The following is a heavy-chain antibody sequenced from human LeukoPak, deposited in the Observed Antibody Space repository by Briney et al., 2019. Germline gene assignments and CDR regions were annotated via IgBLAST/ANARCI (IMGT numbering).Heavy chain of an antibody. V-gene: IGHV1-18*01. CDR3: ARACSRVLVVPAAMPDV. D-gene: IGHD2-2*01. CDR2: ISAYNGNT. Sequence: ASVTVSCMASGYTFTSYGISWVRQAPGQGLEGMGWISAYNGNTIYAQKLQGRVTMTTDTSTSTAYMELTSLRSDDTAVYYCARACSRVLVVPAAMPDVWGQGTTVTVSS. CDR1: GYTFTSYG. J-gene: IGHJ6*02.